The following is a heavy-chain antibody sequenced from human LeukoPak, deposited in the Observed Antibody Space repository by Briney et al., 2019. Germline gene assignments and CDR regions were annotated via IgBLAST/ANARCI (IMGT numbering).Heavy chain of an antibody. D-gene: IGHD4-23*01. CDR3: TRGTLYGGNEY. J-gene: IGHJ4*02. V-gene: IGHV3-49*04. Sequence: GGSLRLSCTASGFTSGDYAMSWVRQAPGKGLEWVGFIRSKAYGGTTEYAASVKGRFTISRDDSKSIAYLQMSSLKTEDTAVYYCTRGTLYGGNEYWGQGTLVTVSS. CDR2: IRSKAYGGTT. CDR1: GFTSGDYA.